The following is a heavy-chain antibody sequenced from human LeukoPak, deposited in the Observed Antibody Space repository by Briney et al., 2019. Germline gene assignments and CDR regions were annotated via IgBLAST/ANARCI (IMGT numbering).Heavy chain of an antibody. CDR2: INTDGSST. D-gene: IGHD1-26*01. CDR1: GFTFSNYW. J-gene: IGHJ4*02. CDR3: ARALGSYSDY. V-gene: IGHV3-74*01. Sequence: GGSLRLSCAASGFTFSNYWMHWVRQAPGKGLVWVSRINTDGSSTNYADSVEGRFTISRDNAKNMLYLQMNSLRADDTAVYYCARALGSYSDYWGQGTLVTVSS.